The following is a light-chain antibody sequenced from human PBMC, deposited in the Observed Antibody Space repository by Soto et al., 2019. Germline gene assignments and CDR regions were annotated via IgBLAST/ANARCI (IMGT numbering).Light chain of an antibody. J-gene: IGKJ1*01. CDR3: MQDLQTPWT. V-gene: IGKV2-28*01. Sequence: DIGMTQDSLVLHVTRGEAVSISCRFSHSLLHKNGNNYLDWYLQKPGQSPQLLIYLAYNRASGVPDRFSGSGSGTDFTLNIRRVEAEDVGVYYCMQDLQTPWTFGTGTKVDIK. CDR1: HSLLHKNGNNY. CDR2: LAY.